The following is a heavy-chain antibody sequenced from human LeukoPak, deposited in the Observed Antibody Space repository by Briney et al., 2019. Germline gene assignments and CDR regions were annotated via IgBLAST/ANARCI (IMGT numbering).Heavy chain of an antibody. D-gene: IGHD6-19*01. Sequence: PGGSLRLSCAASGFTFDDYAMHWVRQAPGKGLEWVSLISGDGGSTYYADSVKGRFTISRDNSKNTLYLQMNSLRAEDTAVYYCAKEGQWLGLFDYWGQGTLVTVSS. CDR1: GFTFDDYA. CDR2: ISGDGGST. J-gene: IGHJ4*02. V-gene: IGHV3-43*02. CDR3: AKEGQWLGLFDY.